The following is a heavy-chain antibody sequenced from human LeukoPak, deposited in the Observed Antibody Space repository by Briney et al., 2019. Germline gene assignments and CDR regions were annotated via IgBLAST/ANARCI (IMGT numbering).Heavy chain of an antibody. J-gene: IGHJ4*02. CDR3: VRHEAGHGGYSDF. CDR2: ISHSGLT. V-gene: IGHV4-38-2*01. D-gene: IGHD4-23*01. Sequence: PSETLSLTCSVSGYSVSSGYNWGWLRPPPGKGPEWIGSISHSGLTYYNPSLQSRVSISVDTSKNQFSLRLSSVTAADTAVYFSVRHEAGHGGYSDFWGQGTPVTVSS. CDR1: GYSVSSGYN.